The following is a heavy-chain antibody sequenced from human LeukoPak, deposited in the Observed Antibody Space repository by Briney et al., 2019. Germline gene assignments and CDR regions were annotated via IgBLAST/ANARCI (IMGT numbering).Heavy chain of an antibody. J-gene: IGHJ3*02. Sequence: ASVKVSCKASGYTFTTYYMHWVRQAPGQGLEWMGIINPSGGGTTYARKFQGRVTMTSDTSTNTVYMQLSSLRSEDTAIYYCSRARWYGGAFDIWGQGTMVTVSS. D-gene: IGHD6-13*01. CDR1: GYTFTTYY. CDR2: INPSGGGT. V-gene: IGHV1-46*03. CDR3: SRARWYGGAFDI.